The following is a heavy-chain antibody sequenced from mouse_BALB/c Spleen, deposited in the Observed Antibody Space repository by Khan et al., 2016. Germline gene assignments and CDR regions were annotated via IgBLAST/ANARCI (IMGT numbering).Heavy chain of an antibody. CDR1: GYTFTDYS. D-gene: IGHD1-1*01. CDR3: SRGNYGSLFDY. J-gene: IGHJ2*01. CDR2: INTETGAP. V-gene: IGHV9-2-1*01. Sequence: QVQLKQSGPELKKPGETVKISCKASGYTFTDYSMHWVKQAPGMGLKWMGWINTETGAPIYADDFKGRFAFSLETSASTAFLQINNLKNEDTATYFCSRGNYGSLFDYWGQGTTLTVSS.